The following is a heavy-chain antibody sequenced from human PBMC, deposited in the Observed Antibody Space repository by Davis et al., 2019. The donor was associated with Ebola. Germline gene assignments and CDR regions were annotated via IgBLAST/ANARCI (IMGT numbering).Heavy chain of an antibody. D-gene: IGHD1-26*01. Sequence: GGSLRLSCAASGFTFSGSAMHWVRQASGKGLEWVGRIRSKANSYATAYAASVKGRFTISRDDSKNTAYLQMNSLRAEDTAVYYCAPRGLVGATRWFDPWGQGTLVTVSS. CDR2: IRSKANSYAT. CDR3: APRGLVGATRWFDP. CDR1: GFTFSGSA. V-gene: IGHV3-73*01. J-gene: IGHJ5*02.